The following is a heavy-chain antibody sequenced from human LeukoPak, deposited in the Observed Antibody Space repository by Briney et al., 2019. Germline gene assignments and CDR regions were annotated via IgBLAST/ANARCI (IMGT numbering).Heavy chain of an antibody. CDR1: GFTFSSYG. CDR3: AKDRILDTAMVTRFDY. Sequence: GSLRLSCAASGFTFSSYGMHWVRQAPGKGLEWVAVISYDGSNKYYADSVKGRFTISRDNSKNTLYLQMNSLRAEDTAVYYCAKDRILDTAMVTRFDYWGQGTLVTVSS. D-gene: IGHD5-18*01. CDR2: ISYDGSNK. V-gene: IGHV3-30*18. J-gene: IGHJ4*02.